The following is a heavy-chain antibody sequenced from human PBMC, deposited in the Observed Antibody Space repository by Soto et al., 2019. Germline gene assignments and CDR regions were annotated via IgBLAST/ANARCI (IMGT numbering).Heavy chain of an antibody. CDR2: IIPIFGTA. V-gene: IGHV1-69*06. CDR1: RGTFSSYA. Sequence: ASVKLSCKDRRGTFSSYAISLVRHSSGQGLECMGVIIPIFGTANYAQKFQGRVTITADKSTSTAYMELSSLRSDDTAVYYCARSTFRLGYSSGWSNLEYWGQGTLVTVSS. J-gene: IGHJ4*02. CDR3: ARSTFRLGYSSGWSNLEY. D-gene: IGHD6-19*01.